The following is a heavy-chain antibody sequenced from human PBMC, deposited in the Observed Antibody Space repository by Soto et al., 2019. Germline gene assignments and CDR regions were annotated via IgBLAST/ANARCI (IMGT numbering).Heavy chain of an antibody. V-gene: IGHV1-2*02. CDR2: INPNSGGA. CDR1: GYTFTGYY. Sequence: ASVKVSCKASGYTFTGYYMHWVRQAPGQGLEWMGWINPNSGGANYAQKFQDRVTMTRDTSISTAYMELSRLRSEDTAVYYCARDPSGSYEAYFDYWGQGTLVTVSS. D-gene: IGHD1-26*01. J-gene: IGHJ4*02. CDR3: ARDPSGSYEAYFDY.